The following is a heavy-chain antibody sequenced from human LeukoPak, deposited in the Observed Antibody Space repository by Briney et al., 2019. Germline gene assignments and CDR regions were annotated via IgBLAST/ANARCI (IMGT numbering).Heavy chain of an antibody. CDR3: ARDPGRCSSTSCYLDY. D-gene: IGHD2-2*01. V-gene: IGHV3-21*01. J-gene: IGHJ4*02. Sequence: TGGSLRLSCAASGFTFSSYSMNWVRQAPGKGLEWVSSISGSSIYIYYANSVRGRLTISRDNAKNSLFLQMNSLRAEDTAVYYCARDPGRCSSTSCYLDYWGQGTLVTVSS. CDR2: ISGSSIYI. CDR1: GFTFSSYS.